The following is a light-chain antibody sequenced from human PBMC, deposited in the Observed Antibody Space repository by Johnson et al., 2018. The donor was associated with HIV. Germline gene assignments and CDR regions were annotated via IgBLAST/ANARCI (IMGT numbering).Light chain of an antibody. CDR1: SSNIGNNY. J-gene: IGLJ1*01. CDR3: GTWYSSLSTGV. Sequence: QSVLTQPPSVSAAPGQRVTISCSGSSSNIGNNYVSWYQQLPGTAPKLLIYENNKRPSGIPERFSGSKSGTSATLGITGLQTGDEADYFCGTWYSSLSTGVFGTGTEVTVL. CDR2: ENN. V-gene: IGLV1-51*02.